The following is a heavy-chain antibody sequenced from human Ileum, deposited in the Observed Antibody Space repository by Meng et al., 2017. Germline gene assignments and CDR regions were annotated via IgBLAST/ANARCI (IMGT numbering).Heavy chain of an antibody. Sequence: VTLRGPGPGLVGPSGTLYLTCGVSGDSISSSNWWNWVRQPPGKGLEWIGEIFHTGSTNYNPSLKSRVTISADKSKNQFSLNLSSVTAADTAVYYCATNKNKKIDYWGQGTLVTVSS. J-gene: IGHJ4*02. D-gene: IGHD2/OR15-2a*01. CDR1: GDSISSSNW. V-gene: IGHV4-4*02. CDR3: ATNKNKKIDY. CDR2: IFHTGST.